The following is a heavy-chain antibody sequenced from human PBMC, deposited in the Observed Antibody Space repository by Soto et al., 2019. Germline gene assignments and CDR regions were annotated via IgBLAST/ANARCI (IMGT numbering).Heavy chain of an antibody. CDR1: GGTFSTYG. CDR3: AREADRIWLQLCDH. V-gene: IGHV1-69*01. CDR2: ITPLLGIT. J-gene: IGHJ4*02. Sequence: QVQLVQSGAEVKKPGSSVKVSCKASGGTFSTYGVSWVRQAPGQGLEWMGGITPLLGITNYAQKFQARVTFTADESMTTADMEMRGLRSDETAVYFCAREADRIWLQLCDHWGQGTLVSVSS. D-gene: IGHD5-12*01.